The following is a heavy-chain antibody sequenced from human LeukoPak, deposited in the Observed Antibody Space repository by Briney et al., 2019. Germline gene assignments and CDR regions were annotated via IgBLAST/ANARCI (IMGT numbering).Heavy chain of an antibody. V-gene: IGHV3-7*01. CDR1: EFIFSGYW. J-gene: IGHJ4*02. CDR2: IKQDGSEK. CDR3: ARDGFVGAADY. Sequence: GGSLRRSCAASEFIFSGYWMNWVRQAPGKGLEWVANIKQDGSEKQYVDSVRGRFTISRDNAKNSLYLQMNSLRVEDTAAYYCARDGFVGAADYWGQGTLVTVSS. D-gene: IGHD6-13*01.